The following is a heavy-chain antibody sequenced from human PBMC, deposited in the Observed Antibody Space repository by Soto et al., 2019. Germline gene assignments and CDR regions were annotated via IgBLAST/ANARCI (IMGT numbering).Heavy chain of an antibody. D-gene: IGHD6-6*01. J-gene: IGHJ4*02. V-gene: IGHV4-30-4*01. CDR2: IYYSGST. Sequence: SETLSLTCTVSGGSISSGDYYWSWIRQPPGKGLEWIGYIYYSGSTYYNPSLKSRVTISVDTSKNQFYLKLSSVTAADTAVYYCARERIAARPKVFGGFDYWGQGTLVTVYS. CDR1: GGSISSGDYY. CDR3: ARERIAARPKVFGGFDY.